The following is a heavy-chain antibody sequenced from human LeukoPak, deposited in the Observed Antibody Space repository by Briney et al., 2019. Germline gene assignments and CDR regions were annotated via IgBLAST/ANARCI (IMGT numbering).Heavy chain of an antibody. V-gene: IGHV1-8*01. CDR2: MSPNSGDT. J-gene: IGHJ4*02. Sequence: ASVKVSCKASGYTFTRYAMNWVRQATGQRPEWMGWMSPNSGDTGYAQKFQDRVTMTRNTSISTAYMELSSLRSDDTAVYYCARGPPNWGYDYWGPGTLVTVSS. D-gene: IGHD7-27*01. CDR3: ARGPPNWGYDY. CDR1: GYTFTRYA.